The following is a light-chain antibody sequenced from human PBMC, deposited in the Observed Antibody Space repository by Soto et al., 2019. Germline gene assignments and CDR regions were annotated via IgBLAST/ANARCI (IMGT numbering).Light chain of an antibody. CDR2: GAS. CDR1: EGVGSS. CDR3: QQYNDWPRT. V-gene: IGKV3-15*01. J-gene: IGKJ1*01. Sequence: DTVMTQSPATLSVSPGERVTLSCRASEGVGSSLAWYQQKPGQAPRVIIYGASTTAPGIPARFSGSGSGTEFTLTISSLQSEDAAVYHCQQYNDWPRTLGQGTKVDIK.